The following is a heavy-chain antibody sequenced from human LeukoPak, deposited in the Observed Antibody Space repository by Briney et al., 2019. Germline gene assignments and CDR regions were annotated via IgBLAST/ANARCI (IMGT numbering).Heavy chain of an antibody. J-gene: IGHJ5*02. CDR2: IKQDGSEK. V-gene: IGHV3-7*01. Sequence: GGSLRLSCAASGFTFSSYWMSWVRQAPGKGLEWVANIKQDGSEKYYVDSVKGRFTISRDNAKNSLYLQMNSLRAEDTAVYYCVRERNDYANWFDPWGQGTLVIVSS. CDR1: GFTFSSYW. CDR3: VRERNDYANWFDP. D-gene: IGHD4-17*01.